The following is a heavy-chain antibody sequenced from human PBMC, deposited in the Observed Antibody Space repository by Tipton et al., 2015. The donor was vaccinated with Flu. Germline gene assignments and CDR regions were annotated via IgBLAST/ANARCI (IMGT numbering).Heavy chain of an antibody. Sequence: GLVKPPETLSLTCTVSSGSIRSTNYFCAWIRQPPGKRLELIGSIYPSGTTYYNPSLKSRVTISVDTSKSQFSLMLRSVTAADTAVYYCARHSDGYNSRRYYYYHHMDVWGKGTPVTVSS. V-gene: IGHV4-39*01. CDR2: IYPSGTT. CDR3: ARHSDGYNSRRYYYYHHMDV. CDR1: SGSIRSTNYF. D-gene: IGHD5-24*01. J-gene: IGHJ6*03.